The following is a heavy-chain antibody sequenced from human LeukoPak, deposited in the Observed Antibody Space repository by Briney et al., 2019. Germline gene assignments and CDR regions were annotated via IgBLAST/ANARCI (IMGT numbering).Heavy chain of an antibody. V-gene: IGHV1-24*01. J-gene: IGHJ4*02. Sequence: ASVKVSCKVSGYTLTELSMHWVRQAPGKGLEWMGGFDPEGGETIYAQKFQGRVTITADKSTSTAYMELSSLRSEDTAVYYCARDGHYYDSSALYYFDYWGQGTLVTVSS. CDR1: GYTLTELS. CDR2: FDPEGGET. D-gene: IGHD3-22*01. CDR3: ARDGHYYDSSALYYFDY.